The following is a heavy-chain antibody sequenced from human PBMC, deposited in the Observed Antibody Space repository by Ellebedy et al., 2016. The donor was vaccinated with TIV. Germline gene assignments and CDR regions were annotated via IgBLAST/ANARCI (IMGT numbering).Heavy chain of an antibody. J-gene: IGHJ4*02. Sequence: PGGSLRLSCAASGFTFSSYAMSWVRQAPGKGLEWVSTISHTGSRTYYADSVEGRFTIPRDNSKKTLYLQMNSLRAEDTAIYYCAKGRSGTYIHHAFDYWGQGTLVTVSS. V-gene: IGHV3-23*01. D-gene: IGHD1-14*01. CDR1: GFTFSSYA. CDR3: AKGRSGTYIHHAFDY. CDR2: ISHTGSRT.